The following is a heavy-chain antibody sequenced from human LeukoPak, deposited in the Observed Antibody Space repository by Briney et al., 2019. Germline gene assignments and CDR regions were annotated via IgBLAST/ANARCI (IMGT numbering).Heavy chain of an antibody. CDR3: AKLKQQLVSSYYYYGMDV. CDR1: GFTFSSYA. CDR2: ISGSGGST. Sequence: GGSLRLSCAASGFTFSSYAMSWVRQAPGKGLEWVSAISGSGGSTYYADSVKGRFTISRDNSKNTLYLQMNSLRAEDTAVYYCAKLKQQLVSSYYYYGMDVWGQGTTVTVSS. D-gene: IGHD6-13*01. V-gene: IGHV3-23*01. J-gene: IGHJ6*02.